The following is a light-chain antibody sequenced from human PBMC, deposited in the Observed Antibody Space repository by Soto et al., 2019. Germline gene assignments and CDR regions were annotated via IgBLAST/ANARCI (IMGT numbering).Light chain of an antibody. CDR3: QQIYSIPIT. V-gene: IGKV1-39*01. Sequence: DIQMTHSPFSLSASVGDRVTITGRTSQSISSDLNWYQQKTGRAPKILIYGASTLQSGVPSRFSGSGSGTHFTLTISSVQPEDFETYYCQQIYSIPITFGQGTRLEIK. CDR2: GAS. J-gene: IGKJ5*01. CDR1: QSISSD.